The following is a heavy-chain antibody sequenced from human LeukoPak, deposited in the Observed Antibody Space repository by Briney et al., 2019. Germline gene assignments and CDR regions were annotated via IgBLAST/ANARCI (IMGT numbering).Heavy chain of an antibody. CDR2: IKQDGSEK. V-gene: IGHV3-7*01. J-gene: IGHJ5*02. CDR3: ARDHDYSNYVWFDP. Sequence: GGSLRLSCAASGFTFSSYWMSWVRQAPGKGLEWVANIKQDGSEKYYVDSVKGRFTISRDNAKNSLYLRMNSLRAEDTAVYYCARDHDYSNYVWFDPWGQGTLVTVSS. D-gene: IGHD4-11*01. CDR1: GFTFSSYW.